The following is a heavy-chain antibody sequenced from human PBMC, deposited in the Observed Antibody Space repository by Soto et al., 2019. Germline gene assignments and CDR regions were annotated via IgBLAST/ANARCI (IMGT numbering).Heavy chain of an antibody. CDR1: GFSLRSYW. CDR2: IKEDGSEK. D-gene: IGHD4-17*01. J-gene: IGHJ4*02. CDR3: ARPPGAETSY. Sequence: EVQLVESGGGLVQPGGSLRLSCVVSGFSLRSYWMSWVRQAPGKGLEWMANIKEDGSEKYYVDSVKGRFTISRDNAKNSMYLQMNSLRDEDTAVYYCARPPGAETSYWGQGTLVTVSS. V-gene: IGHV3-7*01.